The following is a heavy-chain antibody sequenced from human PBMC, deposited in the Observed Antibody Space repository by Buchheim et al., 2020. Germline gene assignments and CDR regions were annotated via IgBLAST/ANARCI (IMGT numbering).Heavy chain of an antibody. Sequence: EVQLVESGGGLVQPGGSLRLSCAASGFTFSSYEMNWVRQAPGKGLEWVSYMTSSGSTIFYADSVKGRFTISRDNAKNSLDLQMNNLRAEDTAVYYCVRESGTYFDYWGQGTL. CDR2: MTSSGSTI. CDR1: GFTFSSYE. D-gene: IGHD1-26*01. V-gene: IGHV3-48*03. J-gene: IGHJ4*02. CDR3: VRESGTYFDY.